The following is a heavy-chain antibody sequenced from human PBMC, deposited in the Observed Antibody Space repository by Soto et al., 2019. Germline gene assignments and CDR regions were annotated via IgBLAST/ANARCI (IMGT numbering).Heavy chain of an antibody. J-gene: IGHJ4*02. CDR3: ARDFYHDSGGPNNHLDY. Sequence: QVQLVESGGGVVQPGRSLRLSCAASGFTFSSFAMHWVRQTPAKGLECVAAISFDGDNKYSADSVKGRLTISRDNSNNTLYLHMSGLRVEDTALYYCARDFYHDSGGPNNHLDYWGQGTLVTVSS. CDR2: ISFDGDNK. V-gene: IGHV3-30-3*01. CDR1: GFTFSSFA. D-gene: IGHD3-22*01.